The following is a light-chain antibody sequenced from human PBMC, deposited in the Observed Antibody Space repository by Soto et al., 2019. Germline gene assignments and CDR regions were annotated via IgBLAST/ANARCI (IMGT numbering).Light chain of an antibody. V-gene: IGKV1-12*01. J-gene: IGKJ5*01. CDR3: QQAASFPIT. Sequence: DIQMTQSPSSVSASVGDRVTITCRASQGIYTWLAWYQQKPGKAPNLLSYTASSLQSGVQSRFSGTGAGTEFTLTINNLQPEDFATYYCQQAASFPITFGQGTRLEIK. CDR2: TAS. CDR1: QGIYTW.